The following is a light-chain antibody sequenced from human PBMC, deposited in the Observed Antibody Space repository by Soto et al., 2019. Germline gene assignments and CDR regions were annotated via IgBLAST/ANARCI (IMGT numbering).Light chain of an antibody. V-gene: IGLV3-21*04. CDR2: YDI. CDR1: NIGRKS. Sequence: SYELIQAPSVSVAPGKTATLTCGGNNIGRKSVHWYQQRPGQAPVLVIYYDIDRPSGIPERFSASNSGNTATLTITSVEAGDEADYYCQVWDAATDRVVFGGGTKVTVL. J-gene: IGLJ2*01. CDR3: QVWDAATDRVV.